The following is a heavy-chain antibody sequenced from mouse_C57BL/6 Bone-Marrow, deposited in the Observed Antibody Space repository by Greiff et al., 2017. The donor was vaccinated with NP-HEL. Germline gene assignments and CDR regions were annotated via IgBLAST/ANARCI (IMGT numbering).Heavy chain of an antibody. CDR1: GYTFTDYY. V-gene: IGHV1-26*01. CDR2: INPNNGGT. CDR3: ARFDYSNYLYAMDY. J-gene: IGHJ4*01. Sequence: EVQLQQSGPELVKPGASVKISCKASGYTFTDYYMNWVKQSHGKSLEWIGDINPNNGGTSYNQKFKGKATLTVDKSSSTAYMELRSLTSEDSAVYYCARFDYSNYLYAMDYWGQGTSVTVSS. D-gene: IGHD2-5*01.